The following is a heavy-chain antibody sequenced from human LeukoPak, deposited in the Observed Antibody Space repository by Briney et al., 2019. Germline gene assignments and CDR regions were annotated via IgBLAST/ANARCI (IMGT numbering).Heavy chain of an antibody. CDR1: GYTFTSYG. D-gene: IGHD4-23*01. V-gene: IGHV1-18*01. Sequence: ASVKVSCKASGYTFTSYGISWVRQAPGQGLEWMGWISAYNGNTNYAQKLQGRVTMATDTSTSTAYMELRSLRSDDTAVYYCARPPYGANSLYYFDYWGQGTLVTVSS. CDR2: ISAYNGNT. J-gene: IGHJ4*02. CDR3: ARPPYGANSLYYFDY.